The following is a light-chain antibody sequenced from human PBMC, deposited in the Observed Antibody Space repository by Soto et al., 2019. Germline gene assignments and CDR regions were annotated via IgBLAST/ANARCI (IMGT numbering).Light chain of an antibody. V-gene: IGLV2-14*01. Sequence: QSVLTQPASVSGSPGQPITISCTGTSSDVGNYKYVSWYQQHPGKAPKLMIYEVSNRPSGVSNRFSGSKSGNTASLTISGLQAEDETDYYCFSYTSSGTYVFGTGTKLTVL. CDR2: EVS. CDR3: FSYTSSGTYV. CDR1: SSDVGNYKY. J-gene: IGLJ1*01.